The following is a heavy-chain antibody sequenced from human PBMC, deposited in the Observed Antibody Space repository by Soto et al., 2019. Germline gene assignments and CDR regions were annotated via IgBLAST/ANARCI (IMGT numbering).Heavy chain of an antibody. CDR2: ISYDGSYK. Sequence: QVQLVESGGGVVQPGRSLRLSCAASGFTFSRYGMHWVRQAPGKGLEWVAVISYDGSYKYYADSVKGRFTISRDNSKNTLYLQMNSLRADDTAVYYCAKNNWNDVADAFDIWGQGTMVTVSS. J-gene: IGHJ3*02. CDR3: AKNNWNDVADAFDI. D-gene: IGHD1-20*01. CDR1: GFTFSRYG. V-gene: IGHV3-30*18.